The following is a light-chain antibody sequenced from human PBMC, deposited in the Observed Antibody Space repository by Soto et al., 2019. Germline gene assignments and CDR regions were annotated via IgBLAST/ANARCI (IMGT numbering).Light chain of an antibody. J-gene: IGKJ1*01. CDR3: QQTYSIPLT. CDR2: AAS. Sequence: DIQMTQSPSPLSASVGDRVTITCRASQNIRNYLVWYQQKADKAPNLLIYAASSLQSGVPSRFSGSGSGTDFTLTISSLQPEDFATYYCQQTYSIPLTFGQGTKVDI. CDR1: QNIRNY. V-gene: IGKV1-39*01.